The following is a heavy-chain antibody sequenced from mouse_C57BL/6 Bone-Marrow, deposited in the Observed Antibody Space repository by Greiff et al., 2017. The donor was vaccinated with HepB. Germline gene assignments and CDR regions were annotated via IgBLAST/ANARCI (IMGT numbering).Heavy chain of an antibody. V-gene: IGHV1-82*01. CDR2: IYPGDGDT. CDR1: GYAFSSSW. Sequence: VKLMESGPELVKPGASVKISCKASGYAFSSSWMNWVKQRPGKGLEWIGRIYPGDGDTNYNGKFKGKATLTADKSSSTAYMQLSSLTSEDSAVYFCARDGSSYYVYFDYWGQGTTLTVSS. D-gene: IGHD1-1*01. J-gene: IGHJ2*01. CDR3: ARDGSSYYVYFDY.